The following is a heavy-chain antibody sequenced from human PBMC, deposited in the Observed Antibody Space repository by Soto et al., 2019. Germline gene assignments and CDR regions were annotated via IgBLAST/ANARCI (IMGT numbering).Heavy chain of an antibody. CDR1: GGTISSYY. CDR3: AGGHPFDC. V-gene: IGHV4-59*01. J-gene: IGHJ4*02. Sequence: PSEPKRHTCTVSGGTISSYYWSWIRQPPGKGLEWIGHIFYSGSTSYNPSLKSRVTISVDTSKNQFSLKLSSVTAADTAVYYGAGGHPFDCWGPGTAVTV. D-gene: IGHD3-16*01. CDR2: IFYSGST.